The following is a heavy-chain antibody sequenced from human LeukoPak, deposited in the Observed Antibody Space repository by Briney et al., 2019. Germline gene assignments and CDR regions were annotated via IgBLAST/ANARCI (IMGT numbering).Heavy chain of an antibody. V-gene: IGHV3-23*01. J-gene: IGHJ5*02. CDR2: ITGSGGST. Sequence: PGGSLRLSCAASGFTFSSYSMSWVRQAPGKGLEWVSAITGSGGSTYYADSVKGRFTISRDNSKNTLYLQMNSLRAEDTAVYYCVREGGSGWYSGWFDPWGQGTLVTVSS. CDR1: GFTFSSYS. CDR3: VREGGSGWYSGWFDP. D-gene: IGHD6-19*01.